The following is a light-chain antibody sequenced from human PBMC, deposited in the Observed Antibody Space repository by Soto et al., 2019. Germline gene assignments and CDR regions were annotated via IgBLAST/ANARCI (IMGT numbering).Light chain of an antibody. CDR3: QQRSSWPIT. CDR2: AGS. CDR1: QSVSNTY. V-gene: IGKV3D-20*02. J-gene: IGKJ5*01. Sequence: EIVLTQSAGALSLSPGERATLSCRASQSVSNTYLAWYQQRPGQAPRLLIHAGSTRATGIPARFSGSGSGADFTLTISTLEPEDFAVYYCQQRSSWPITFGQGTRLEIK.